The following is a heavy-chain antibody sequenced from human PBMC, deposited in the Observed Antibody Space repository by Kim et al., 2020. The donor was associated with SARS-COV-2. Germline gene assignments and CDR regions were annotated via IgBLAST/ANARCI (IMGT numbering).Heavy chain of an antibody. CDR3: ARGKVEMVRGVIIRGRYGMDV. Sequence: SETLSHTCAVYGGSFSGYYWSWIRQPPGKGLEWIGEINHSGSTNYNPSLKGRVTISVDTSKNQFSLKLSSVTAADTAVYYCARGKVEMVRGVIIRGRYGMDVWGQGTTVTVSS. CDR1: GGSFSGYY. J-gene: IGHJ6*02. D-gene: IGHD3-10*01. CDR2: INHSGST. V-gene: IGHV4-34*01.